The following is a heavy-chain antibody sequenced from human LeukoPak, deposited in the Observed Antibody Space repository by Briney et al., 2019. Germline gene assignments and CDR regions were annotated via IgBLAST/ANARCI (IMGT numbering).Heavy chain of an antibody. CDR2: IYYGGST. J-gene: IGHJ6*02. CDR3: ARFPMGYDGSGSLDYYYYGMDV. V-gene: IGHV4-59*08. D-gene: IGHD3-10*01. CDR1: GCSICCFY. Sequence: SENLSCKRSVAGCSICCFYWGWHRPRPGQGLEWRGYIYYGGSTYYQQFLKSRVTISVDTSKNHFSLKLSSVTAADMALYYCARFPMGYDGSGSLDYYYYGMDVWGQGTTVTVSS.